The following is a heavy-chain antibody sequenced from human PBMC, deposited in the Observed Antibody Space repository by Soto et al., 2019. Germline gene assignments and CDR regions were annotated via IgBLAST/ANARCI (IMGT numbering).Heavy chain of an antibody. D-gene: IGHD3-22*01. CDR1: GFTFDEYA. J-gene: IGHJ4*02. CDR2: INWNGGSK. V-gene: IGHV3-20*04. CDR3: ARATQSYYDTSGYYSYVH. Sequence: GGSLRLSCAASGFTFDEYALTWVRQAPGKGLEWVAGINWNGGSKGYADYVKGRFTISRDNAKSSLYLQMNNLRAEDTAFYFCARATQSYYDTSGYYSYVHWGQGAQVTVSS.